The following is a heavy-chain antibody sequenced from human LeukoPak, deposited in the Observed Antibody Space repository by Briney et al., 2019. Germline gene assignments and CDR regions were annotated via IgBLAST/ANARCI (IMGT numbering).Heavy chain of an antibody. J-gene: IGHJ4*02. CDR2: ISSSSSYI. CDR3: ARDLEGCSGGSCFGYFDY. V-gene: IGHV3-21*01. CDR1: GFTFSSYD. Sequence: GGSLRLSCAASGFTFSSYDMHWVRQAPGKGLEWVSSISSSSSYIYYADSVKGRFTISRDNAKNSLYLQMNSLRAEDTAVYYCARDLEGCSGGSCFGYFDYWGQGTLVTVSS. D-gene: IGHD2-15*01.